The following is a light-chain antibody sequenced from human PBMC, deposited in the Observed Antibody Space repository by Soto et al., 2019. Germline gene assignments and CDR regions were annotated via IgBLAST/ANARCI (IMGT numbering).Light chain of an antibody. CDR2: GAS. CDR3: QQYNNWPRIT. CDR1: QSVSSN. Sequence: EIVLTRAPGTLSLSPGERPTLSCRASQSVSSNLAWYQQKPGQAPRLLIYGASTRATGIPARFSGSGSGTEFTLTISSLQSEDFAVYYCQQYNNWPRITFGQGTRLEIK. J-gene: IGKJ5*01. V-gene: IGKV3D-15*01.